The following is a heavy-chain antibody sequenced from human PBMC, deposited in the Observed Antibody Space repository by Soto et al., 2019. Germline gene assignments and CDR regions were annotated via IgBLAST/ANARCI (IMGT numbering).Heavy chain of an antibody. CDR2: ISSSGSTI. CDR3: ARGDYDFWSGYLGDYYYYGMDV. V-gene: IGHV3-11*01. Sequence: SLRLSCAASGFTFSDYYMSWIRQAPGKGLEWVSYISSSGSTIYYADSVKGRSTISRDNAKNSLYLQMNSLRAEDTAVYYCARGDYDFWSGYLGDYYYYGMDVWGQGTTVTVSS. CDR1: GFTFSDYY. J-gene: IGHJ6*02. D-gene: IGHD3-3*01.